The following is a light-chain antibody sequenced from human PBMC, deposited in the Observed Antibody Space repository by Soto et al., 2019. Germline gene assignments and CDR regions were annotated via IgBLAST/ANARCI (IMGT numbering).Light chain of an antibody. CDR3: QTWGTGIHVV. CDR2: LNSDGSH. CDR1: SGHSSYA. Sequence: QSVLTQSPSASASLGASVKLTCTLSSGHSSYAIAWHQQQPEKGPRYLMKLNSDGSHSRGDGIPDRFSGSTSGAKRYLTISSLQSEDEADYYCQTWGTGIHVVFGGGTQLTVL. V-gene: IGLV4-69*01. J-gene: IGLJ2*01.